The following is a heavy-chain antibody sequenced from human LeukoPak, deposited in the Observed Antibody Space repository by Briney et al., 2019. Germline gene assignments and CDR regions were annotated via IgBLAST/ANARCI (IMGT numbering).Heavy chain of an antibody. Sequence: SSETLSLTCTVSGVSISSSSYHWAWVRQPPGKGLEWIGSIFYSGTTYSNPSLQSRVTMSVDTSKNQFSLKLNSVTAADTAVYYCAKNTGLGYWGQGTLVTVSS. CDR3: AKNTGLGY. CDR1: GVSISSSSYH. V-gene: IGHV4-39*07. J-gene: IGHJ4*02. D-gene: IGHD6-19*01. CDR2: IFYSGTT.